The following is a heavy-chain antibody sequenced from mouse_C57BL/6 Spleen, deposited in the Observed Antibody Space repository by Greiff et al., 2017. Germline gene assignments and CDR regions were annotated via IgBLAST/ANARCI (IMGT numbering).Heavy chain of an antibody. D-gene: IGHD1-1*01. V-gene: IGHV1-78*01. CDR2: IYPRDGST. Sequence: QVQLQQSDAELVKPGASVTLSCKVSGYPFTDPTIHWLKQRPEQGLEWIGYIYPRDGSTKYNEKFKGKDTLTADKSSSTAYMQLNSLTSEDPAVYFCAREGDDYGSIGAWFADWGQGAPVTVSA. J-gene: IGHJ3*01. CDR3: AREGDDYGSIGAWFAD. CDR1: GYPFTDPT.